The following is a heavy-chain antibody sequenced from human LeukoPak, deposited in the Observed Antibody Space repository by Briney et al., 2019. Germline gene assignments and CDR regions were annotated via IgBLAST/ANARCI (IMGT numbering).Heavy chain of an antibody. CDR3: ARVGSARYYFDY. J-gene: IGHJ4*02. Sequence: SETLSLTCTVSGGSISTYYWNWIRQPPGKGLEWIGYIYYSGSTNYSPSLKSRVTISVDASKNQFSLKLSSVTAADTAMYYCARVGSARYYFDYWGQGTLVTVSS. V-gene: IGHV4-59*01. CDR2: IYYSGST. CDR1: GGSISTYY.